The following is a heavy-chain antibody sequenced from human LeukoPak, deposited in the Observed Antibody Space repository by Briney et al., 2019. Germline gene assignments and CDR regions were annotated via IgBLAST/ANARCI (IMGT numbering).Heavy chain of an antibody. Sequence: GGSLRLSCAASGFTFSSYAMHWVRQAPGKGLEWVSSISSSSSYIYYADSVKGRFTISRDNAKNSLYLQMNSLRAEDTAVYYCARNPSRPYYYDRYYMDVWGKGTTVTVSS. J-gene: IGHJ6*03. D-gene: IGHD3-22*01. CDR3: ARNPSRPYYYDRYYMDV. CDR2: ISSSSSYI. V-gene: IGHV3-21*01. CDR1: GFTFSSYA.